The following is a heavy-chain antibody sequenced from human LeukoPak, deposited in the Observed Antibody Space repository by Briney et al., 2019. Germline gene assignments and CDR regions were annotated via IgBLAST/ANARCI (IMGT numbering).Heavy chain of an antibody. V-gene: IGHV3-7*01. D-gene: IGHD1-26*01. CDR2: IKQDGSEK. CDR3: ASGMWEFDY. CDR1: AFTFSDYW. Sequence: PGGSLRLSCAASAFTFSDYWMSWVRQAPGKGLEWVANIKQDGSEKYYVDSVKGRFTISRDNAKNSLYLQMNSLRAEDTAVYYCASGMWEFDYWGQGTLVTVSS. J-gene: IGHJ4*02.